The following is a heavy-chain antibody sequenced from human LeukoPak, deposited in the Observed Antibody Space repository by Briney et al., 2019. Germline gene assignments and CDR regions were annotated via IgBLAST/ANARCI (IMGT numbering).Heavy chain of an antibody. CDR2: ISGSGGST. CDR1: GFTFSSYA. J-gene: IGHJ4*02. V-gene: IGHV3-23*01. D-gene: IGHD3-10*01. CDR3: AKVWYYGSGSSY. Sequence: PGGSLRLSCAASGFTFSSYAMSWVRQAPGMGLEWVSAISGSGGSTYYADSVKGRFTISRDNSKNTLYLQMNSLRAEDTAVYYCAKVWYYGSGSSYWGQGTLVTVSS.